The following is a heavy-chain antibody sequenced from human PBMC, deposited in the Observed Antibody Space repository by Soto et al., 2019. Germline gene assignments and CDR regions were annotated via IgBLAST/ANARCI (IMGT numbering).Heavy chain of an antibody. Sequence: QVQLEQSGAEVKKPGASVKVSCKASGDPFRSFAISWVRQAPGQGLEWMGGIIPILGTPKYAQKFQGRITVTAHQSTSTTYLDLRRITSENTAISYCAVRLESLPYDVFDVWGQGTMVAVSS. CDR3: AVRLESLPYDVFDV. J-gene: IGHJ3*01. CDR2: IIPILGTP. D-gene: IGHD3-3*01. CDR1: GDPFRSFA. V-gene: IGHV1-69*01.